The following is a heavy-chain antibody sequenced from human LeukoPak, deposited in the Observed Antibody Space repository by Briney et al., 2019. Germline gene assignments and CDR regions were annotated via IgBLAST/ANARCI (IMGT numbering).Heavy chain of an antibody. Sequence: PSETLSLTCTVSGGSISSSRYYWGWVRQPPGKGLEWIGSISDSGNTYYNPSLKSRVTMSISTSRNQFSPRLSSVTAADTAVFYCARATYSTGSYYTAFDSWGQGTLVTVSS. CDR1: GGSISSSRYY. V-gene: IGHV4-39*07. D-gene: IGHD3-10*01. J-gene: IGHJ4*02. CDR2: ISDSGNT. CDR3: ARATYSTGSYYTAFDS.